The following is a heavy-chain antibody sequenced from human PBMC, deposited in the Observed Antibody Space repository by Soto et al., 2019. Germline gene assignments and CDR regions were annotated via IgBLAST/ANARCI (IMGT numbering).Heavy chain of an antibody. J-gene: IGHJ2*01. CDR2: SRNEAYSYTT. D-gene: IGHD4-4*01. Sequence: PGGSLRLSCTASGFTVSDHFMDWVGQAPGKGLEWIGISRNEAYSYTTQYAASVKGRFSFSRDDSTNSLHLQMNSLKMEDTAVYFCARRSSNNWFFDLWGRGTLVTVSS. CDR1: GFTVSDHF. CDR3: ARRSSNNWFFDL. V-gene: IGHV3-72*01.